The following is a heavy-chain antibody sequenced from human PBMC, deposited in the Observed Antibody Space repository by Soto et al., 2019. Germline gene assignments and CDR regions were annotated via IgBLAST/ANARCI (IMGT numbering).Heavy chain of an antibody. D-gene: IGHD3-3*01. CDR1: GFTFSTYT. V-gene: IGHV3-23*01. CDR3: AKGRPAGSVYQLSHY. J-gene: IGHJ4*02. Sequence: EVQLLESGGGLVQPGGSLRLSCAASGFTFSTYTMTWVRQAPGKGLEWVSSITNNANSTYYADSVKGRFTISRDNSRNPLYLQINGLRAEDPAIYYCAKGRPAGSVYQLSHYWGQGTLVTVSS. CDR2: ITNNANST.